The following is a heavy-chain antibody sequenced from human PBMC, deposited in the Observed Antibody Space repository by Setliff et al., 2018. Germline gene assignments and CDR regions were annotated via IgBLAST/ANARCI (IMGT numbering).Heavy chain of an antibody. CDR1: GYSFSNFW. J-gene: IGHJ4*02. CDR3: AKDPLYSSGWSYFDY. CDR2: IYPGDSHT. Sequence: LKISCKGSGYSFSNFWIGWVRQMPGKGLEWMGIIYPGDSHTRYSPSFQGQVTMSAAKSINTAYLQWSNLKASDTAVYYCAKDPLYSSGWSYFDYWGQGTLVTV. D-gene: IGHD6-19*01. V-gene: IGHV5-51*01.